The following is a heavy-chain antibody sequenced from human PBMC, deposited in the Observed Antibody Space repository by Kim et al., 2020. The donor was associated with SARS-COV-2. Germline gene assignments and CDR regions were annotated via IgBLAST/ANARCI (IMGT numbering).Heavy chain of an antibody. CDR3: ARAVSSSQYRLGHDAFDI. Sequence: GGSLRLSCAASGFAVSNTYMTWVRQAPGKGLEWVSIIYGDGRTYYADSVTGRFTISKDSSKNTLDLQMNSLRLEDTAVFYCARAVSSSQYRLGHDAFDIWGQGTVVTMS. CDR1: GFAVSNTY. J-gene: IGHJ3*02. CDR2: IYGDGRT. V-gene: IGHV3-66*02. D-gene: IGHD6-13*01.